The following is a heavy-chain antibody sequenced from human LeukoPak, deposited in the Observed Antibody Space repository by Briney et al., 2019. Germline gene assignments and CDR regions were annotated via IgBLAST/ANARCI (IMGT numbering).Heavy chain of an antibody. D-gene: IGHD3-10*01. CDR2: INPNSGGT. CDR3: ARVPMVRGVIGIDY. CDR1: GYTFTGYY. V-gene: IGHV1-2*02. J-gene: IGHJ4*02. Sequence: GASVKVSCKASGYTFTGYYMHWVRQAPGQGLEWMGWINPNSGGTNYAQKFQGRVTMTRDTSISTAYMELSRLRSDDTAVYYCARVPMVRGVIGIDYWGQGTLVTVSS.